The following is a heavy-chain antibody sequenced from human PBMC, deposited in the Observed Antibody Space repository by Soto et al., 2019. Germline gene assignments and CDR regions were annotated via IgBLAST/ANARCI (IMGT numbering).Heavy chain of an antibody. J-gene: IGHJ4*02. D-gene: IGHD3-22*01. CDR3: ARGAYYYDSSGPNDY. CDR1: GGTFSSYA. Sequence: GASVKVSCKASGGTFSSYAISWVRQAPGQGLEWMGGIIPIFGTANYAQKFQGRVTITADESTSTAYMELSSLRSEDTAVYYCARGAYYYDSSGPNDYWGQGTLVTVS. CDR2: IIPIFGTA. V-gene: IGHV1-69*13.